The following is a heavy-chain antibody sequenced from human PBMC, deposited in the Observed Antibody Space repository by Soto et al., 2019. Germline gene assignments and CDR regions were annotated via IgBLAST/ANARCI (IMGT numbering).Heavy chain of an antibody. D-gene: IGHD3-10*02. CDR2: VHYSGNT. Sequence: SETLSLTCTVSGGPINNYYWTWIRQPPGKGLEWIGYVHYSGNTNYNPSLKSRVTIFVDTSKNQFSLRLTSVTAADTAVYFCARETISMLGGYDPWGPGTLVTVSS. CDR1: GGPINNYY. J-gene: IGHJ5*02. CDR3: ARETISMLGGYDP. V-gene: IGHV4-59*12.